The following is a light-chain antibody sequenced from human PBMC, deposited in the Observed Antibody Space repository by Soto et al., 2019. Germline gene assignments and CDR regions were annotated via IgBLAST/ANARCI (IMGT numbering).Light chain of an antibody. V-gene: IGKV2-28*01. CDR1: QSLLHNNGYNY. CDR2: LGS. CDR3: MQPLQTLT. Sequence: DIVLTQSPLSLPVTPGERASISCRSSQSLLHNNGYNYLDWYLRKPGQSPQLLIYLGSNRSSGVPDRFSGSGSGTDFTLKINRVEAEDVGVYYCMQPLQTLTFGQGTRLEIK. J-gene: IGKJ5*01.